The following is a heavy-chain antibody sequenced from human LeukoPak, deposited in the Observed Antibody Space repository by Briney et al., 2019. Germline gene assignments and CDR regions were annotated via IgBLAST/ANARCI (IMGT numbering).Heavy chain of an antibody. Sequence: PSETLSLTCTVSGAAISTYLWSWIRQSPGKGLEWIGYIYSSGSTKYNPSLKSRVTISVDASKNQFALTLRSLTAADTAVYYCARDFWSGSVGFDPWGQGTLVTVPS. V-gene: IGHV4-59*01. CDR1: GAAISTYL. D-gene: IGHD3-3*01. CDR2: IYSSGST. J-gene: IGHJ5*02. CDR3: ARDFWSGSVGFDP.